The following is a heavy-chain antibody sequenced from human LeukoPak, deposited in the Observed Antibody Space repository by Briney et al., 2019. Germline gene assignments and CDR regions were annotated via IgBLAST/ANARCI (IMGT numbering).Heavy chain of an antibody. Sequence: GESLRISCKGSGYTFSSYWIGWVRQMPGKGLEWMGIIYPGDSDTRYSLSLQGQVTISVDTSIGTAYLQWSSLKASDTAIYYCARQNDFRLDYWGQGTLATVSS. CDR3: ARQNDFRLDY. J-gene: IGHJ4*02. CDR1: GYTFSSYW. CDR2: IYPGDSDT. V-gene: IGHV5-51*01. D-gene: IGHD3-3*01.